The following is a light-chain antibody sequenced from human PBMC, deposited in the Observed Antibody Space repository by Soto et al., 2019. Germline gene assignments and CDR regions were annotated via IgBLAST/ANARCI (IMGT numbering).Light chain of an antibody. V-gene: IGLV2-23*02. Sequence: QSVLTQPASVSGSPGQSITISCTGTSSNVGSYKLVSWYQRHPGKAPKLMIFEVNKWPSGVSNRFSGSKSGNTASLTISGLKVEDEADYYCCSSGGSPTYVFGTGTKVTVL. J-gene: IGLJ1*01. CDR1: SSNVGSYKL. CDR2: EVN. CDR3: CSSGGSPTYV.